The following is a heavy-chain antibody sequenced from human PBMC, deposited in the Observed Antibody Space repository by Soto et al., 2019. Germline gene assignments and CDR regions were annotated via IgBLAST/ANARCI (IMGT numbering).Heavy chain of an antibody. D-gene: IGHD5-18*01. V-gene: IGHV4-34*01. J-gene: IGHJ5*02. Sequence: QVQLQQWGAGLLKPSETLSLTCAVYGGSFSGYYWSWIRQPPGKGLEWIGEINHSGSTNYNPSLKSRVTISVDTSKNQFSLKLSSVTAADTAVYYCARGKGRRTAMVRLDPWGQGTLVTVSS. CDR3: ARGKGRRTAMVRLDP. CDR1: GGSFSGYY. CDR2: INHSGST.